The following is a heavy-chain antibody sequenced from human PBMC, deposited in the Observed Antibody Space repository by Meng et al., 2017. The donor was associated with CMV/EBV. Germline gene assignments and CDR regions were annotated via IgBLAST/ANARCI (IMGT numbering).Heavy chain of an antibody. CDR2: ISSSSSYR. Sequence: GESLKISCAASGFTFSSYSMNWVRQAPGKGLEWVSSISSSSSYRYYADSVKGRFTISRDNAKNSLYLQMNSLRAEDTAVYYCARRRGRHSGGGSYYFDYWGQGTLVTVSS. V-gene: IGHV3-21*01. CDR1: GFTFSSYS. J-gene: IGHJ4*02. CDR3: ARRRGRHSGGGSYYFDY. D-gene: IGHD4-23*01.